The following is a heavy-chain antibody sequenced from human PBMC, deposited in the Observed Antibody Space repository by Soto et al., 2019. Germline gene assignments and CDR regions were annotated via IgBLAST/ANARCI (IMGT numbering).Heavy chain of an antibody. D-gene: IGHD3-3*01. CDR2: IYFSGSI. CDR3: ARHEWSTHPYGPHV. CDR1: GGSISSRGYY. Sequence: PSETLSLTCTVSGGSISSRGYYWAWIRQPPGKGLEWIGSIYFSGSIYDSPSLKSRITISVDTAKNQFSLKLNSVTAADTAVYYCARHEWSTHPYGPHVWGPGTSVTVSS. V-gene: IGHV4-39*01. J-gene: IGHJ6*02.